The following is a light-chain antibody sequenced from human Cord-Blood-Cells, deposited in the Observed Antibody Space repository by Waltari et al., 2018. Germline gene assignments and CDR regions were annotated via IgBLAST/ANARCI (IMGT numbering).Light chain of an antibody. CDR2: WAS. CDR1: QSVLYSSNNKNY. CDR3: QQYYSTPLT. V-gene: IGKV4-1*01. J-gene: IGKJ4*01. Sequence: DIVMTQSPDSLAVSLGERDTINCKSSQSVLYSSNNKNYLAWYQQKPGQAPKLLIYWASTRASGVPDRFSGSGSGTDFTLTISSLQAEDVAVYYCQQYYSTPLTFGGGTKVEIK.